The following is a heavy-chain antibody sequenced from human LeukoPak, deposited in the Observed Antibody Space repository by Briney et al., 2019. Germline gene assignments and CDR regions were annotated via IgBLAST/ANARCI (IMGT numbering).Heavy chain of an antibody. Sequence: PSETLSLTCNVSGGSISSHYWSWIRQPPGKGLDWIGYIYYSGSTNYNPSLKSRVTISVDTSKNQFSLKLSSVTAADTAVYYCARAVYSSSWYGNYYYYYGMDVWGQGTTVTVSS. J-gene: IGHJ6*02. D-gene: IGHD6-13*01. CDR1: GGSISSHY. CDR2: IYYSGST. CDR3: ARAVYSSSWYGNYYYYYGMDV. V-gene: IGHV4-59*11.